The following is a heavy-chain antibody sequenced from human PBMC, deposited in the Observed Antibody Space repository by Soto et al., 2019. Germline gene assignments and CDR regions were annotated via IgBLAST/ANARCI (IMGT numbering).Heavy chain of an antibody. J-gene: IGHJ5*02. CDR3: AREPNLGYCSRTSCFVFWFDP. Sequence: QVQLVQSGAEVKKPGSSVKVSCKASGGTFSSYTISWVRQAPGQGLEWMGRIIPILGIANYAQKFQGRVTITADKSTSTAYMALSSLRSEDTAVYYCAREPNLGYCSRTSCFVFWFDPWGQGTLVTVSS. CDR1: GGTFSSYT. D-gene: IGHD2-2*01. CDR2: IIPILGIA. V-gene: IGHV1-69*08.